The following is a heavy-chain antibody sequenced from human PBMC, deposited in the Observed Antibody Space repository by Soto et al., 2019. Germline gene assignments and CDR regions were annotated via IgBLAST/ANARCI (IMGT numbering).Heavy chain of an antibody. J-gene: IGHJ4*02. CDR3: ARPLYERKCGEVIEY. CDR2: ISYDGTFE. V-gene: IGHV3-30*03. D-gene: IGHD2-8*01. CDR1: GLSFKSHG. Sequence: QVQLVESGGGVVQPGTSLRLSCAVSGLSFKSHGMHWVRQAPGKGPEWISWISYDGTFEHYAESVRGRFTISRDTSKDTVYFQIDSLKTEDTAIYYCARPLYERKCGEVIEYWGKGTQVTVSS.